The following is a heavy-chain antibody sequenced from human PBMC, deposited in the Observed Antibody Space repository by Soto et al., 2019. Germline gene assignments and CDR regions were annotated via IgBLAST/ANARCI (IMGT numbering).Heavy chain of an antibody. Sequence: QITLKESGPTLVKPTQTLTLTCTFSGFSLSTSGVGVGWIRQPPGKALEWLALIYWDDDKRYSPSLKSRLTITKDTSXXQXDXXMTNMDPVDTATYYCAHYGITMVRGVINNYSGMDVWGQGTTVTVSS. J-gene: IGHJ6*02. CDR1: GFSLSTSGVG. CDR3: AHYGITMVRGVINNYSGMDV. CDR2: IYWDDDK. D-gene: IGHD3-10*01. V-gene: IGHV2-5*02.